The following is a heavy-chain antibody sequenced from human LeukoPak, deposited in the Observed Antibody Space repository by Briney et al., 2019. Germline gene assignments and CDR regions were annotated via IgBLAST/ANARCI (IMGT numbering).Heavy chain of an antibody. D-gene: IGHD3-22*01. CDR2: IYYSGST. CDR3: ARESGYYFDY. CDR1: AGSISSHY. Sequence: SETLSLTCTVAAGSISSHYWSWIRQPPGKGLEWIGYIYYSGSTNYNPSLKSRVTISVETSKNQSSLKMSSVIAADTAVYYCARESGYYFDYWGQGTLVTVSS. J-gene: IGHJ4*02. V-gene: IGHV4-59*11.